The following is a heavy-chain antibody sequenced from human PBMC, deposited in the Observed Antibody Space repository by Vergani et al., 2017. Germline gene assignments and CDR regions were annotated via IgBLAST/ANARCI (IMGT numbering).Heavy chain of an antibody. CDR2: INPNSGGT. D-gene: IGHD3-3*01. Sequence: QVQLVQSGAEVKKPGASVKVSCKASGYTFTGYYMHWVRQAPGQGLEWMGRINPNSGGTNYAQKFQGRVTMTRDTSISTAYMELSRLGSDDTAVYYCARGVKGFLEWLPVGYWGQGTLVTVSS. CDR1: GYTFTGYY. J-gene: IGHJ4*02. V-gene: IGHV1-2*06. CDR3: ARGVKGFLEWLPVGY.